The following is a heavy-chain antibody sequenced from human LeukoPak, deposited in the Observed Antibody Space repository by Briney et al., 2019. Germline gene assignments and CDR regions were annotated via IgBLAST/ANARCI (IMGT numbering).Heavy chain of an antibody. J-gene: IGHJ4*02. D-gene: IGHD3-3*01. V-gene: IGHV3-21*01. CDR1: GFTFSSYS. Sequence: GGSLRLSCAASGFTFSSYSMNWVRQAPGKGLEGVSSISSSSSYIYYADSVKGRFTISRDNAKYSLYLQMNSLRAEDTAVYYCARDYYDFWSGYSRDYFDYWGQGTLVTVSS. CDR2: ISSSSSYI. CDR3: ARDYYDFWSGYSRDYFDY.